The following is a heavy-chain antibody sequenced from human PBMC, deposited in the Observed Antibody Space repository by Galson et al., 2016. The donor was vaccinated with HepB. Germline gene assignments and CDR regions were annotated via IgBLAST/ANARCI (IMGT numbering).Heavy chain of an antibody. CDR3: ASLGYCSGGDCYSVD. V-gene: IGHV4-4*02. CDR1: GGSLSTRNW. Sequence: SETLSLTCAVSGGSLSTRNWWSWVRQSPGKGLEWIGEIYHTGTTNYNPSLWSRITMSVDKSKNQFFLILNSVTAADTAVYYCASLGYCSGGDCYSVDWGQGTMVTVSS. J-gene: IGHJ4*02. CDR2: IYHTGTT. D-gene: IGHD2-15*01.